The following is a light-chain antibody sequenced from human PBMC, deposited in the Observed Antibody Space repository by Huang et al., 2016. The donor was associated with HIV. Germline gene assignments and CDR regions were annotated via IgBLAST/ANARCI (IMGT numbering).Light chain of an antibody. CDR1: QSINTS. CDR2: SAS. V-gene: IGKV1-39*01. J-gene: IGKJ4*02. Sequence: DIQMTQSPSSLSASVGDRVTITCRASQSINTSLNWYQQKPENAPKVLIYSASSLQSGVPSRFRGSGSGTDFTLTINSLQPEDFAIYYCQQNYNTPLTFGGGTKVEI. CDR3: QQNYNTPLT.